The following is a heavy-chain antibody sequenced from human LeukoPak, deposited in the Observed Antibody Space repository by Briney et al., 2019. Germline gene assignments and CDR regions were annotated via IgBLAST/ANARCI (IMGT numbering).Heavy chain of an antibody. Sequence: PSETLSLTCAVYGGSFSGYYWSWIRQPPGKGLEWIGEINHSGSTNYNPSLKSRVTISVDTSKNQFSLKLSSVTAADTAVYYCARRSWYYDFWSGYYSDDVFDIWGQGTMVTVSS. CDR1: GGSFSGYY. J-gene: IGHJ3*02. D-gene: IGHD3-3*01. V-gene: IGHV4-34*01. CDR3: ARRSWYYDFWSGYYSDDVFDI. CDR2: INHSGST.